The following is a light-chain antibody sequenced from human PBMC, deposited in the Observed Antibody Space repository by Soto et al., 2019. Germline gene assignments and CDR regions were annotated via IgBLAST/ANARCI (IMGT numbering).Light chain of an antibody. Sequence: DIQMTQSPSTLSASVGDRVTITCRASQSISSWLAWYQQKPGKAPKLLIYKASSLESGVPSRFSGSVSGTEFTLTISSLQPDDFATYYCQQYNSYSQMFGQGTKVQIK. CDR2: KAS. V-gene: IGKV1-5*03. CDR1: QSISSW. J-gene: IGKJ1*01. CDR3: QQYNSYSQM.